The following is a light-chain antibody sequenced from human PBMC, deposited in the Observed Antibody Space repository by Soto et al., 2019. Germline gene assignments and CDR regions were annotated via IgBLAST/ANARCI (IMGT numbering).Light chain of an antibody. Sequence: EIVMTQSPGTLAVSPGERATLSCRASQSVTSDVAWYQQKPGRAPRLLIYDVSNRATGVPARFSGSGSGTDFTLTISSLEPEDFGVYHCQQRSSWPRMYTFGQGTKVDIK. V-gene: IGKV3-11*01. CDR1: QSVTSD. CDR2: DVS. J-gene: IGKJ2*01. CDR3: QQRSSWPRMYT.